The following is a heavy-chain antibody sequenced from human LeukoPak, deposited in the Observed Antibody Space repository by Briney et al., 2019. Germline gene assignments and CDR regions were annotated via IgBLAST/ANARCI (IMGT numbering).Heavy chain of an antibody. J-gene: IGHJ6*03. D-gene: IGHD3-10*01. CDR1: GGSISSNSYY. CDR3: ARHRYYYRSGSYYGAPYYMDV. V-gene: IGHV4-39*01. CDR2: IYYSGST. Sequence: SETLSLTCTVSGGSISSNSYYWGWIRQPPGKGLEWIGSIYYSGSTYYNPSLKSRVTISVDTSKNHFSLKLSSVTAADTAVYYCARHRYYYRSGSYYGAPYYMDVWGKGTTVTISS.